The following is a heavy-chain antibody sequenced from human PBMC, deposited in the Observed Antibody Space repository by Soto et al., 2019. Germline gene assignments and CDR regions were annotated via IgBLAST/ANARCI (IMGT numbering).Heavy chain of an antibody. CDR1: GGSFSGYY. CDR3: ARGVYCSSTSCYRINYYYMDV. V-gene: IGHV4-34*01. CDR2: INHSGST. D-gene: IGHD2-2*02. Sequence: SETLSLTCAVYGGSFSGYYWSWIRQPPGKGLEWIGEINHSGSTNYNPSLKNRVTISVDTSKNQFSLKLSSVTAADTAVYYCARGVYCSSTSCYRINYYYMDVWGKGTTVTVSS. J-gene: IGHJ6*03.